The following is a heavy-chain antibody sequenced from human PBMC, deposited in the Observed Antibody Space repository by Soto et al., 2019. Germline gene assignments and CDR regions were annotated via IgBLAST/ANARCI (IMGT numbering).Heavy chain of an antibody. CDR2: ISGSGGST. V-gene: IGHV3-23*01. CDR3: AKQPRIAVLIGWFDP. D-gene: IGHD6-19*01. J-gene: IGHJ5*02. Sequence: GSLRLSCAASGFTFSSYAMSWVRQAPGKGLEWVSAISGSGGSTYYADSVKGRFTISRDNSKNTLYLQMNSLRAEDTAVYYCAKQPRIAVLIGWFDPWRQGTLVTVSS. CDR1: GFTFSSYA.